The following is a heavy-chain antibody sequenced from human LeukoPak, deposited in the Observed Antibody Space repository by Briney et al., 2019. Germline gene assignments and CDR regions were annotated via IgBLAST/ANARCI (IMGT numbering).Heavy chain of an antibody. CDR3: ARQTPRIAPRREFDY. V-gene: IGHV1-46*01. CDR2: INPSGGST. CDR1: GYTFTSYY. Sequence: GASVKVSCKASGYTFTSYYMHWVRQAPGQGLEWMGIINPSGGSTSYAQKLQGRVTMTTDTSTSTAYMELRSLRSDDTAVYYCARQTPRIAPRREFDYWGQGTLVTVSS. J-gene: IGHJ4*02. D-gene: IGHD6-6*01.